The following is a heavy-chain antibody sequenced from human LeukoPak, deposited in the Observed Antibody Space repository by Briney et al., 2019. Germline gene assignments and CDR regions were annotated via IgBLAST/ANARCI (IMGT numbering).Heavy chain of an antibody. D-gene: IGHD1-26*01. V-gene: IGHV1-46*01. J-gene: IGHJ4*02. CDR2: INPSGGST. CDR3: ARHPYSGSYHFDY. Sequence: ASVKVSCRASGYTFTSYYIHWVRQAPGQGLEWMGIINPSGGSTSYAQKFQGRVTMTRDTSTSTVYMELSSLRSEDTAVYYCARHPYSGSYHFDYWGQGTLVTVSP. CDR1: GYTFTSYY.